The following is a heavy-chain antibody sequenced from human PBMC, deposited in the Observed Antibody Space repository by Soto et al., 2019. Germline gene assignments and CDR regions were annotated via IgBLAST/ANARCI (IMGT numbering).Heavy chain of an antibody. Sequence: VSLRLSCAASRFTFSNYGMHWVRQAPGKGLEWVSAISGSGGSTYYADSVKGRFTISRDNSKNTLYLQMNSLRAEDTAVYYCAKSPYGSGSYYKGWFDPWGQGTLVTVSS. CDR1: RFTFSNYG. CDR3: AKSPYGSGSYYKGWFDP. V-gene: IGHV3-23*01. CDR2: ISGSGGST. J-gene: IGHJ5*02. D-gene: IGHD3-10*01.